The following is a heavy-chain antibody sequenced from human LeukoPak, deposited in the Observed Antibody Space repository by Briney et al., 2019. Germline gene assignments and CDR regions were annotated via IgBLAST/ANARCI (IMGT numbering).Heavy chain of an antibody. D-gene: IGHD3-10*01. CDR3: ARHFWFGEFRY. V-gene: IGHV3-30*02. CDR1: GFTFSNYG. Sequence: GGSLRLSCGASGFTFSNYGMLWVRQAPGKGLDWVAFIRYDGNNKLYADSVKGRFTISRDNSKNTLYLHINGLRAEDTAVYYCARHFWFGEFRYWGQGTLVTVSS. CDR2: IRYDGNNK. J-gene: IGHJ4*02.